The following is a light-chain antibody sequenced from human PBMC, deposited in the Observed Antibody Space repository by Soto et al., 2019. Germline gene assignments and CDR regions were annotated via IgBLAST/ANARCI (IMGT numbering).Light chain of an antibody. J-gene: IGKJ3*01. CDR3: QQYDNWPPFS. V-gene: IGKV3-15*01. CDR2: GAS. CDR1: QSVSSN. Sequence: EIVMTQSPATLSVSPGERATLSCRASQSVSSNLAWYQQKPGQAPRLLIYGASNRATGIPARFSGSGSGTEFILTISSLQSEDFAVYYCQQYDNWPPFSFGPGTKVDIK.